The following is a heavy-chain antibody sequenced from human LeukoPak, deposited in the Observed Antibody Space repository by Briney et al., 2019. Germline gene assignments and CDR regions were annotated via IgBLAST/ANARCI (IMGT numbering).Heavy chain of an antibody. D-gene: IGHD6-19*01. CDR3: ARTAGIAVAGSRQYFDY. J-gene: IGHJ4*02. CDR2: FYYSGNT. V-gene: IGHV4-39*01. Sequence: SETLSLTCSVSGDSISSSSYYWGWIRQPPGKGLEWIGSFYYSGNTYYNPSLKSRVTISVDTSKNEFSLKLRSVTAADTAVYYCARTAGIAVAGSRQYFDYWGQGTLVTVSS. CDR1: GDSISSSSYY.